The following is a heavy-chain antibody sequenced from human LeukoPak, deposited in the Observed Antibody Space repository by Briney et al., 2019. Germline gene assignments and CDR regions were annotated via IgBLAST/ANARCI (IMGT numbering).Heavy chain of an antibody. CDR3: ATYTTGTTANWFDP. V-gene: IGHV4-31*03. Sequence: SETLSLTCTVSGGSISSGGYYWSWIRQHPGKGLEWIGYIYYSGSTYYNPSLKSRITISVDTSKNQFSLKLSSVTAAETAVYYCATYTTGTTANWFDPWGQGTLVTVSS. CDR2: IYYSGST. D-gene: IGHD1-1*01. CDR1: GGSISSGGYY. J-gene: IGHJ5*02.